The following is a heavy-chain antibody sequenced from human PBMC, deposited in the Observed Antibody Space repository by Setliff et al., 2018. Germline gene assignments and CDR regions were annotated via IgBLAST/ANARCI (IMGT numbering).Heavy chain of an antibody. CDR1: GHTFITFG. CDR2: ISAYSDDT. V-gene: IGHV1-18*01. J-gene: IGHJ4*02. Sequence: GASVKVFCKASGHTFITFGISWVRQAPGQGLEWMGWISAYSDDTKYAEKFQGRVTMTMDTSTGTAYMELRSLRSDDTAVYICAYDSSGYYPGYWGQGTLVTVSS. D-gene: IGHD3-22*01. CDR3: AYDSSGYYPGY.